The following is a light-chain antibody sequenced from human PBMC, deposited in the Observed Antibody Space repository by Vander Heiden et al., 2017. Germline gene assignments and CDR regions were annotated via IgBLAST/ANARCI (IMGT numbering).Light chain of an antibody. CDR1: QGVSSSY. V-gene: IGKV3-20*01. J-gene: IGKJ2*01. Sequence: ELVFTQSPVTLSLSPGERATLSCRASQGVSSSYLAWYQQKPGQATRLLIYGASSRATGIPDRFSGSGSGTDFTLTISRLEPEDFAVYYCQQDSSSPVFGQGTKLEMK. CDR3: QQDSSSPV. CDR2: GAS.